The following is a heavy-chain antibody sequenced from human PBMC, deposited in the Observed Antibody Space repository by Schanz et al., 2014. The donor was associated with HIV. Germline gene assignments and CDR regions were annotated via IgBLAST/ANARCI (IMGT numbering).Heavy chain of an antibody. V-gene: IGHV3-7*01. CDR2: IKEDGIEK. CDR3: AKSNGGDTAVVQYYFDY. J-gene: IGHJ4*02. Sequence: VQLVESGGGLVKPGGSLRLSCAASGFTFTDNYMSWVRQAPGKGLKWVANIKEDGIEKYYVDSVKGRFTISRDNAKNSLYLNMYSLRAEDTAVYFCAKSNGGDTAVVQYYFDYWGQGTLVSVSS. CDR1: GFTFTDNY. D-gene: IGHD5-18*01.